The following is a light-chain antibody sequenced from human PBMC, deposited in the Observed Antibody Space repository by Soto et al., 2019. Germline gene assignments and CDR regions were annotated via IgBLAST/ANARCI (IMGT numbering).Light chain of an antibody. CDR1: QSISTW. Sequence: DIQMTQSPSTLSASVGDRVTITCRASQSISTWLAWYQQKPGKAPKVLIYEASNLESGVPLRFSGSGSGTEFTLTINSLQPDDFATYYCQQYNTYWTFGHGTKVEV. CDR3: QQYNTYWT. CDR2: EAS. J-gene: IGKJ1*01. V-gene: IGKV1-5*03.